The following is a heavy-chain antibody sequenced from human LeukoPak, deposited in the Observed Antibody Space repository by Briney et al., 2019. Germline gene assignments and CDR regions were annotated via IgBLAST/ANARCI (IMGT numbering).Heavy chain of an antibody. Sequence: ASVKVSCKASGYTFTSYYMHWVRQAPGQGLEWMGITNPSGGSTSYAQKFQGRVTMTRDMSTSTVYMELSSLRSEDTAVYYCARVGVVVPAVPRGLDYWGQGTLVTVSS. D-gene: IGHD2-2*01. J-gene: IGHJ4*02. V-gene: IGHV1-46*01. CDR3: ARVGVVVPAVPRGLDY. CDR1: GYTFTSYY. CDR2: TNPSGGST.